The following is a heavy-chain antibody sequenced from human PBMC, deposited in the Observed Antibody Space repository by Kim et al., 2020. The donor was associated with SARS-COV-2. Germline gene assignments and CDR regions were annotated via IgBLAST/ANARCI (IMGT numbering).Heavy chain of an antibody. CDR1: DGSISTYY. Sequence: SETLSLTCTVSDGSISTYYWSWIRQPAGKGLEWIGRIFSSGNTNYNPSLKSRVPMSIETSKNQVSLKLSSVTAADTAVYYCLRTVAMAVWGQGTTVTVSS. J-gene: IGHJ6*02. CDR3: LRTVAMAV. CDR2: IFSSGNT. V-gene: IGHV4-4*07.